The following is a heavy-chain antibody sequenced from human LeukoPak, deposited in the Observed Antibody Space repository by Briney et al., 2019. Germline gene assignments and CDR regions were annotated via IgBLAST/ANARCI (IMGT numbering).Heavy chain of an antibody. J-gene: IGHJ4*02. Sequence: PSETLSLTCTVSGGSISSYYWTWIRQPPGKGLEWIGYIYYSGSTNYNPSPKSRVTISVDTSKNQFSLKLSSVTAADTAVYYCARASGSSHYTWDYWGQGTLVTVSS. CDR2: IYYSGST. CDR1: GGSISSYY. V-gene: IGHV4-59*01. D-gene: IGHD2-15*01. CDR3: ARASGSSHYTWDY.